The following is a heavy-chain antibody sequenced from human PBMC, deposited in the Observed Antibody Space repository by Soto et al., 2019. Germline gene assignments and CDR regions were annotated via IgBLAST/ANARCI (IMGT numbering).Heavy chain of an antibody. D-gene: IGHD1-26*01. J-gene: IGHJ5*01. CDR3: VRLIGNSWLDF. V-gene: IGHV6-1*01. CDR1: GDSVSSSSVT. CDR2: TYYRSKWYN. Sequence: SQTLSLTCAISGDSVSSSSVTWNWIRQSPSRGLEWLGRTYYRSKWYNDYAESVKSRITINPDTSKNQFSLHLNSVPPEYTAVYYCVRLIGNSWLDFWGQGTLVTVSS.